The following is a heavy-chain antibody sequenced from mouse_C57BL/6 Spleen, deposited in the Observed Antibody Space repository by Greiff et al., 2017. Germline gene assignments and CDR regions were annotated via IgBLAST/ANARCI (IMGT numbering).Heavy chain of an antibody. CDR3: ARGDYYGSSYSAMDY. CDR2: INPGSGGT. D-gene: IGHD1-1*01. Sequence: QVQLLQSGAELVRPGTSVKVSCKASGYAFTNYLIEWVKQRPGQGLEWIGVINPGSGGTNYNEKFKGKATLTADKSSSTAYMQLSSLTSEDSAVYFCARGDYYGSSYSAMDYWGQGTSVTVSS. V-gene: IGHV1-54*01. J-gene: IGHJ4*01. CDR1: GYAFTNYL.